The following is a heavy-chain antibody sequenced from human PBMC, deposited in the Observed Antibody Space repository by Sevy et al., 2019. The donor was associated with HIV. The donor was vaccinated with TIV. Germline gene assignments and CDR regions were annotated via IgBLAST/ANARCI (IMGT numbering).Heavy chain of an antibody. CDR2: ISGSGSTI. D-gene: IGHD1-7*01. V-gene: IGHV3-48*02. CDR1: GFTFSGYS. J-gene: IGHJ4*02. CDR3: ARDGKRKRELPEYYFDF. Sequence: GGSLRLSCAASGFTFSGYSINWVRQAPGKGLEWVSYISGSGSTIYYADSVKGRFTISRDNAKNSLYLQMNSLRDEDSAVYYCARDGKRKRELPEYYFDFWGRGTLVTVSS.